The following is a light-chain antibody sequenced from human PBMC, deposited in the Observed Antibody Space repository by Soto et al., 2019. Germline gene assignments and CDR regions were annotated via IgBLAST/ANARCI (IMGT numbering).Light chain of an antibody. J-gene: IGLJ2*01. Sequence: QAVVTQPPSVSGAPGQRVIISCTGSSSNIAANYDVHWYQQFPGTAPKLLIYGNTNRPSGVPDRFSGSKSGTSASLAITGLQADDESDYYCHSYDNSLNVHVVFGGGTKVTVL. CDR3: HSYDNSLNVHVV. V-gene: IGLV1-40*01. CDR1: SSNIAANYD. CDR2: GNT.